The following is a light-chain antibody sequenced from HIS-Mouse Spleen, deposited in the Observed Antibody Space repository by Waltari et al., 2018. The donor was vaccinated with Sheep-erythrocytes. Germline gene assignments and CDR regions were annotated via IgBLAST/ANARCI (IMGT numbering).Light chain of an antibody. CDR2: DAS. CDR3: QQYDNLLT. J-gene: IGKJ4*01. Sequence: DIQMTQSPSSLSASVGDRVTITCQASQDISNDLNWYQQKPGKAPKLLIYDASNLETGVTSRFSGSGSGTDFTFTISSLQPEDIATYYCQQYDNLLTFGGGTKVEIK. V-gene: IGKV1-33*01. CDR1: QDISND.